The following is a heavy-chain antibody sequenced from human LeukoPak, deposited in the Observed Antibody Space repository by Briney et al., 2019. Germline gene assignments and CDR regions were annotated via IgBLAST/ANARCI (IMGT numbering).Heavy chain of an antibody. Sequence: PGGSLRLSCAASGFTFSSYEMNWARQAPGKGLEWVSYISSSGSTIYYADSVKGRFTISRDNAKNSLYLQMNSLRAEDTAVYYCASKTRSGYSSGWYQGYFQHWGQGTLVTVSS. CDR3: ASKTRSGYSSGWYQGYFQH. V-gene: IGHV3-48*03. CDR2: ISSSGSTI. D-gene: IGHD6-19*01. J-gene: IGHJ1*01. CDR1: GFTFSSYE.